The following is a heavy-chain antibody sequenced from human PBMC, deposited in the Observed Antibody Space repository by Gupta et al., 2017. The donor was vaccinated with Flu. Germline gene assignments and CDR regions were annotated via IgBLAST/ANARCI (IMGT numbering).Heavy chain of an antibody. CDR3: ARGEKDIVVVVAAEPVSYFYYYGMDV. CDR2: IIPIFGTA. J-gene: IGHJ6*02. CDR1: GGTFSSYA. V-gene: IGHV1-69*01. D-gene: IGHD2-15*01. Sequence: QVQLVQSGAEVKKPGSSVKVSCKASGGTFSSYAISWVRQAPGQGLEWMGGIIPIFGTANYAQKFQGRVTITADESTSTAYMELSSLRSEDTAVYYCARGEKDIVVVVAAEPVSYFYYYGMDVWGQGTTVTVSS.